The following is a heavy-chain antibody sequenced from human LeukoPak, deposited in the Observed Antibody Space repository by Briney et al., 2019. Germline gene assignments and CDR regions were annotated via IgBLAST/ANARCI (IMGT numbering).Heavy chain of an antibody. J-gene: IGHJ4*02. V-gene: IGHV4-39*01. Sequence: PSETLSLTCTVSGGSISSSSYYWGWIRQPPGKGLEWIGSMDYSWSTYFNPSLKSRVAISVGTSKNQFSLKLGSVTAADTAVYYCAVVRGYFDYWGQGNLVTVSP. D-gene: IGHD3-10*01. CDR1: GGSISSSSYY. CDR2: MDYSWST. CDR3: AVVRGYFDY.